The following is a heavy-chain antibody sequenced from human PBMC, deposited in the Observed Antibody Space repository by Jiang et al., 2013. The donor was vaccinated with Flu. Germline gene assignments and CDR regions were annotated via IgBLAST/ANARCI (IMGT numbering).Heavy chain of an antibody. J-gene: IGHJ4*02. CDR2: ISYDGSNK. V-gene: IGHV3-30*18. CDR3: AKAHYYGSGSYAYFDY. D-gene: IGHD3-10*01. Sequence: ESGGGVVQPGRSLRLSCAASGFTFSSYGMHWVRQAPGKGLEWVAVISYDGSNKYYADSVKGRFTISRDNSKNTLYLQMNSLRAEDTAVYYCAKAHYYGSGSYAYFDYWGQGTLVTVSS. CDR1: GFTFSSYG.